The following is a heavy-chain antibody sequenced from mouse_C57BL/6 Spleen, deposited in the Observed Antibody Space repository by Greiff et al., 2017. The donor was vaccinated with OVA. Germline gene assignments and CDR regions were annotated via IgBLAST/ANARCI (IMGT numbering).Heavy chain of an antibody. CDR1: GYTFTSYW. D-gene: IGHD1-1*01. J-gene: IGHJ4*01. V-gene: IGHV1-64*01. CDR2: IHPNSGST. Sequence: QVQLQQPGAELVKPGASVQLSCKASGYTFTSYWMHWVKQRPGQGLEWLGMIHPNSGSTNYNEKFKSKATLTVDKSSSTAYMQLSSLTSEDSAVYYCARSPYERAMDYWGQGTSVTVSS. CDR3: ARSPYERAMDY.